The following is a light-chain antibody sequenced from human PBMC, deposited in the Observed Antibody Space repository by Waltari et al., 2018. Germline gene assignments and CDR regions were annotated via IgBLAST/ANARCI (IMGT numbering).Light chain of an antibody. Sequence: EIVMTQSPATLSVYPGERAPLSCRASQSVSSNLAWYQQKPGQAPRLLIYGASTRATGIPARFSGSGSGTEFTLTISSLQSEDFAVYYCQQYNNWPLAFTFGPGTKVDIK. V-gene: IGKV3-15*01. CDR1: QSVSSN. J-gene: IGKJ3*01. CDR2: GAS. CDR3: QQYNNWPLAFT.